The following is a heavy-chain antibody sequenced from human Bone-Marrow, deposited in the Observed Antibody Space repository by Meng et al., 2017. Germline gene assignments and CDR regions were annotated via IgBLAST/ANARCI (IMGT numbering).Heavy chain of an antibody. CDR1: GFTFSSYA. CDR3: ARDTYDFWSGYFDY. Sequence: GGPLRLSCAASGFTFSSYAMHWVRQAPGKGLEWVAVISYDGSNKYYADSVKGRFTISRDNSKNTLYLQMNSLRAEDTAVYYCARDTYDFWSGYFDYWGQGTLVTVSS. D-gene: IGHD3-3*01. CDR2: ISYDGSNK. V-gene: IGHV3-30*01. J-gene: IGHJ4*02.